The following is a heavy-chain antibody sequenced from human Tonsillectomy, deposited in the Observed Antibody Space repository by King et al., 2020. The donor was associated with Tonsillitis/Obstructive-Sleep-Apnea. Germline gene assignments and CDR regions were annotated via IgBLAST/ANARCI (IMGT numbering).Heavy chain of an antibody. V-gene: IGHV1-69*05. Sequence: VQLVQSGAEVKKPGSSVKVSCKASGGTFSSYAISWVRQAPGQGLEWRGGLIPIFGTANYAQKFQGRVTITPDESPSTAYMELSSLRSADTAVYYCARGIVATMGAFDIWGQGTMVTVSS. CDR3: ARGIVATMGAFDI. CDR2: LIPIFGTA. D-gene: IGHD5-12*01. J-gene: IGHJ3*02. CDR1: GGTFSSYA.